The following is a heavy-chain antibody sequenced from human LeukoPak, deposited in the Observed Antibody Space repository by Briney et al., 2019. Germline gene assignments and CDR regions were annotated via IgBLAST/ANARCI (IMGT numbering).Heavy chain of an antibody. CDR3: AKIGLLTVNFDF. V-gene: IGHV3-23*01. CDR2: ISGNGANT. D-gene: IGHD3-9*01. Sequence: GGSLRLSCATSGFTFSTFWMHWVRQAPGKGLEWVAAISGNGANTFYADSVQGRFTIPRDNSRSTLYLQMKSLRAEDTALYYCAKIGLLTVNFDFWGQGTLVTVSS. CDR1: GFTFSTFW. J-gene: IGHJ4*02.